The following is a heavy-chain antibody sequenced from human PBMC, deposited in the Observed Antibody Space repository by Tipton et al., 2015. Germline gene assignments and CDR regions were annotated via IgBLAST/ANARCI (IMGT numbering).Heavy chain of an antibody. V-gene: IGHV4/OR15-8*02. J-gene: IGHJ5*02. CDR1: SDSISTISW. D-gene: IGHD3-3*01. CDR2: IYHSGNT. CDR3: TRDQVVRFYAWHDGFDP. Sequence: TLSLTCNVSSDSISTISWWTWVRQSPRNGLEWIGEIYHSGNTNYNPSLQSRVTISVDTSKDQFSLRLSSVTAADTAMYYCTRDQVVRFYAWHDGFDPWGQGTLVTVSS.